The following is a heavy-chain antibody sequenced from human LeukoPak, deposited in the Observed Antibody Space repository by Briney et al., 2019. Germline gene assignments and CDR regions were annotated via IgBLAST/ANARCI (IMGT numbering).Heavy chain of an antibody. CDR2: INPSSDGT. CDR1: GYSFSSYY. V-gene: IGHV1-46*01. CDR3: AREVTIGVGATDY. J-gene: IGHJ4*02. Sequence: ASVKVSCKASGYSFSSYYMHWVRQAPGQGLEWMGIINPSSDGTSYAQKFQGRVTMTRDTSTSTVYMEVSSLRSEDTAVYYCAREVTIGVGATDYWGQGTLVTVSS. D-gene: IGHD1-26*01.